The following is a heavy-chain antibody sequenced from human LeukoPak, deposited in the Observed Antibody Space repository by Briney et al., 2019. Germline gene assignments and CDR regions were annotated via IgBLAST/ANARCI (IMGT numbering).Heavy chain of an antibody. Sequence: PGGSLRLSCAASGFTFSSYGMHWVRQAPGKGLEWVAVISYDGSNKYYADSVKGRFTISRDNSKNTLYLQMNSLRAEDTAVYYCAKDVSALSHYYGMDVWGQGATVTVS. J-gene: IGHJ6*02. CDR1: GFTFSSYG. D-gene: IGHD2/OR15-2a*01. V-gene: IGHV3-30*18. CDR2: ISYDGSNK. CDR3: AKDVSALSHYYGMDV.